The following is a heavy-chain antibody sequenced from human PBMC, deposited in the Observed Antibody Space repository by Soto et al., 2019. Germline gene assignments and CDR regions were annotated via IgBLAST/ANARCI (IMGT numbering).Heavy chain of an antibody. V-gene: IGHV4-4*07. CDR1: GGSISGYY. J-gene: IGHJ5*02. CDR3: ARDRGYRSGSFGS. Sequence: SETLSLTCIVSGGSISGYYWSWIRQPAGKELEWIGRIYSDGTTNYNPSLKGRGTMSVDTSKKQISLKLTSVTAADTAMYYCARDRGYRSGSFGSWGQGVLVTSPQ. CDR2: IYSDGTT. D-gene: IGHD5-18*01.